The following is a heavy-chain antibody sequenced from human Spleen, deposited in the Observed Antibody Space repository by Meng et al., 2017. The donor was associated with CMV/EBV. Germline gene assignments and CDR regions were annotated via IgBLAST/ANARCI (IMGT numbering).Heavy chain of an antibody. CDR2: INPSGGTT. CDR1: GYTVTAYY. V-gene: IGHV1-46*01. J-gene: IGHJ5*02. Sequence: CKASGYTVTAYYMHWVRQAPGQGLEWMGLINPSGGTTSYAQKFQGRLTLTRDTSTSTVYMELSSLRSEDTALYYCAREWEPPGWFDPWGQGTLVTVSS. CDR3: AREWEPPGWFDP. D-gene: IGHD1-26*01.